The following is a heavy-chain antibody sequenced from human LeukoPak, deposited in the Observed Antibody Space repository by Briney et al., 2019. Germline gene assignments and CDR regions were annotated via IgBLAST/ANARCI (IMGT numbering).Heavy chain of an antibody. V-gene: IGHV1-46*01. CDR3: ARERGSTFLDY. Sequence: ASVKVSCKSSGYTFTSYYMHWVRHAPGQGLEWMGIINRSGGSTSYAQKFQGRVTMTRDTSTSTVYMELSSLRSEDTAVYYCARERGSTFLDYWGQGTLVTVSS. CDR2: INRSGGST. J-gene: IGHJ4*02. D-gene: IGHD2-2*01. CDR1: GYTFTSYY.